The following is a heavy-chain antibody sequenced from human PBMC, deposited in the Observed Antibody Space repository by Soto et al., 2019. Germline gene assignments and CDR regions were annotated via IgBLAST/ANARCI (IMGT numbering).Heavy chain of an antibody. Sequence: EVQLVESGGGLVQPGRSLRLSCTASGFTFGDYAMSWFRQAPGKGLEGVGFIRSKAYGGTTEYAASVKGRFTISRDDSKSIAYLQMNSLKTEDTAVYYCTRDHDYGDYTDAFDIWGQGTMVTVSS. CDR1: GFTFGDYA. D-gene: IGHD4-17*01. CDR3: TRDHDYGDYTDAFDI. V-gene: IGHV3-49*03. J-gene: IGHJ3*02. CDR2: IRSKAYGGTT.